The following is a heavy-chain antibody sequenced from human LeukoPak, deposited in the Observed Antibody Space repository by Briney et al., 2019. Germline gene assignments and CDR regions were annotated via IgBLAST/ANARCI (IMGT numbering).Heavy chain of an antibody. CDR2: IYYSGST. V-gene: IGHV4-39*01. Sequence: PSETLSLTCTVSGGSISSSSYYWGWIRQPPGKGLEWIGSIYYSGSTYYSPSLKSRFTISVDTSKNPFPLTLCPVPAADTAVYYCARTYDFWGQGTLVTVSS. CDR3: ARTYDF. CDR1: GGSISSSSYY. D-gene: IGHD3-3*01. J-gene: IGHJ4*02.